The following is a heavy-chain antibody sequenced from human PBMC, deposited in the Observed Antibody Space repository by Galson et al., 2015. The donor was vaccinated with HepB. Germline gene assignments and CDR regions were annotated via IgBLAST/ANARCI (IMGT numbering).Heavy chain of an antibody. CDR1: GFTFSTHG. J-gene: IGHJ4*02. Sequence: SLRLSCAASGFTFSTHGMHWVRQAPGKGLEWVAFIRTDASNKYYADSVKGRFTISRDNSRNTLYLQMDSLRPEDTAVYYCARDHGYSGSGSFSHWGQGTLVTVSS. D-gene: IGHD3-10*01. CDR3: ARDHGYSGSGSFSH. CDR2: IRTDASNK. V-gene: IGHV3-30*02.